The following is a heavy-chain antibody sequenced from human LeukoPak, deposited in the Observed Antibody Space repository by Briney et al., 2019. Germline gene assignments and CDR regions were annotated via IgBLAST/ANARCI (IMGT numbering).Heavy chain of an antibody. CDR3: AKAGYCSGGSCYWNWFDP. CDR1: GFTFSSYD. Sequence: GGSLRLSCAACGFTFSSYDMHWVRQAPGKGLEWVAFIRYDGSNKYYADSVKGRFTISRDNSKNTLYLQMNSLRAEDTAVYYCAKAGYCSGGSCYWNWFDPWGQGTLVTVSS. J-gene: IGHJ5*02. D-gene: IGHD2-15*01. CDR2: IRYDGSNK. V-gene: IGHV3-30*02.